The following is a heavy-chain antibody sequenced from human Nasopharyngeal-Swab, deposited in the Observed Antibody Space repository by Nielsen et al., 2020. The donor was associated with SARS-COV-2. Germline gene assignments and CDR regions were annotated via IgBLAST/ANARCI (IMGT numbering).Heavy chain of an antibody. V-gene: IGHV3-49*03. CDR1: GFTFGDYA. D-gene: IGHD6-19*01. CDR2: IRSKAYGGTT. CDR3: TRETPYSSGWYSFDY. Sequence: SCTASGFTFGDYAMSWFRQTPGKGLEWVGFIRSKAYGGTTEYAASVKGRFTISRDDPKSIAYLQMNSLKTEDTAVYYYTRETPYSSGWYSFDYWGQGTLVTVSS. J-gene: IGHJ4*02.